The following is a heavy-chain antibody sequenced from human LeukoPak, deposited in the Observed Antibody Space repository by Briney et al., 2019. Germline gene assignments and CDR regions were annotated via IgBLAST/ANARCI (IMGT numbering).Heavy chain of an antibody. CDR2: ISSSSSYI. CDR3: ARLDGDYYDSSGYHTLFDY. D-gene: IGHD3-22*01. Sequence: GGSLRLFCAASGFTFSSYSMNWVRQAPGKGLEWVSSISSSSSYIYYADSVKGRFTISRDNAKNSLYLQMHSLRAEDTAVYYCARLDGDYYDSSGYHTLFDYWGQGTLVTVSS. V-gene: IGHV3-21*01. J-gene: IGHJ4*02. CDR1: GFTFSSYS.